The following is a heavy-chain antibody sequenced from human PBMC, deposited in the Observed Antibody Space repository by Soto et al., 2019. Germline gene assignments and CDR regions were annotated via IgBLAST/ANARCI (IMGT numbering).Heavy chain of an antibody. CDR3: ARLRYSSGWYAYFDY. J-gene: IGHJ4*02. D-gene: IGHD6-19*01. CDR2: ISTFHGNT. V-gene: IGHV1-18*04. CDR1: GYTFTSYG. Sequence: ASVKVSCKASGYTFTSYGISWVRQAPGQGLEWMGWISTFHGNTNYAQKFQGSVTMTTDTSTSTAYMELRSLRSDDTAVYYCARLRYSSGWYAYFDYWGQGTLVTVSS.